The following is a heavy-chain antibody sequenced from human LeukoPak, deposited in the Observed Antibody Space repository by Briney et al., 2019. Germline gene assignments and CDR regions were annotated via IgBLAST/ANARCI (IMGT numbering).Heavy chain of an antibody. CDR2: INHSGST. J-gene: IGHJ5*02. V-gene: IGHV4-34*01. CDR3: ARSPGYSSGWGVP. Sequence: SETLSLTCAVYGGSFSGYYWSWIRQPPGKGLEWIGEINHSGSTNYNPSLRSRVTISVDTSKNQFSLKLSSVTAADTAVYYCARSPGYSSGWGVPWGQGTLSPSPQ. D-gene: IGHD6-19*01. CDR1: GGSFSGYY.